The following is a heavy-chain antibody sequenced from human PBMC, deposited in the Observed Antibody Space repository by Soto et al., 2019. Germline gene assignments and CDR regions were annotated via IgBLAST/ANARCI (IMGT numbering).Heavy chain of an antibody. Sequence: QVQLVESGGGVVQPGRSLRLSCAASGFTFSNYAMHWVRQAPGKGLEWVTVISSDGNNKYYADSVKGRFTISRDNSKNTLYLQVIILRAEDTAVYYCGRERRGGNSGYYLDYWGQGTLVTVSS. CDR2: ISSDGNNK. V-gene: IGHV3-30-3*01. CDR1: GFTFSNYA. CDR3: GRERRGGNSGYYLDY. D-gene: IGHD2-21*02. J-gene: IGHJ4*02.